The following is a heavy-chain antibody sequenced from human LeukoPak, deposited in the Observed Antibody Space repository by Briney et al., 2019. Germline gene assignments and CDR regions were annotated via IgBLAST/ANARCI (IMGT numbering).Heavy chain of an antibody. CDR2: VYYSGST. CDR3: GYSSGPGYYYYYMDV. CDR1: GGSISSSSYY. D-gene: IGHD6-19*01. Sequence: ASETLSLTCTVSGGSISSSSYYWGWIRQPPGKGLEWIGSVYYSGSTYYNPSLKSRVTMSVDTSKNQFSLKLSSVTAADCARVASGYSSGPGYYYYYMDVWGKGTTVTISS. V-gene: IGHV4-39*07. J-gene: IGHJ6*03.